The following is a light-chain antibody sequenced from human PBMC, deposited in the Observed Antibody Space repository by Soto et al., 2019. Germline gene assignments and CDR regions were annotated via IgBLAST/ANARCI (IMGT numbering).Light chain of an antibody. J-gene: IGLJ1*01. V-gene: IGLV2-23*01. CDR2: GAT. CDR1: SSDVGGYNL. CDR3: CSYAGSNTYV. Sequence: QSALTQPASVSASPEQSITISCTGRSSDVGGYNLVSWYQQHPGKAPQLMIFGATYRPSGVSNRFSASKSGNTASLTISGLQAEDEADYYCCSYAGSNTYVFGTGTKVTVL.